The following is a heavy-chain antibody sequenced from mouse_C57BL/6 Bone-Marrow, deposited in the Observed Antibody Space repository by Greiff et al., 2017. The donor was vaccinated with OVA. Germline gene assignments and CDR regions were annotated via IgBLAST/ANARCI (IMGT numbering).Heavy chain of an antibody. Sequence: DVKLVESGGDLVKPGGSLKLSCAASGFTFSSYGMSWVRQTPDKRLEWVATISSGGSYTYYPDSVKGRFTISRDNAKNTLYLQMSSLKSEDTAMYYCARHDYGSGYAMDYWGQGTSVTVSS. D-gene: IGHD2-4*01. CDR2: ISSGGSYT. CDR1: GFTFSSYG. J-gene: IGHJ4*01. CDR3: ARHDYGSGYAMDY. V-gene: IGHV5-6*02.